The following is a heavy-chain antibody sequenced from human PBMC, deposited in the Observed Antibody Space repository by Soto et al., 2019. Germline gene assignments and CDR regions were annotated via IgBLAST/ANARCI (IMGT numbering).Heavy chain of an antibody. CDR3: ARGSGYDSFDF. J-gene: IGHJ4*02. CDR2: ICHHDTT. Sequence: SETLSLTCSVSGVTMSYGGYSWSWIGQSLGKVLEWHSNICHHDTTYYNPSVTIRLSLSIDRTRKQFCLGLSSMTAAYKAVYYCARGSGYDSFDFWGQGIQVTVSS. CDR1: GVTMSYGGYS. V-gene: IGHV4-30-2*06. D-gene: IGHD3-22*01.